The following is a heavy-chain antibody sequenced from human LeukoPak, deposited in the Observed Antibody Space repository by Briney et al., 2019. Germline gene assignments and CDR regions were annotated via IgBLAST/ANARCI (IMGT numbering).Heavy chain of an antibody. J-gene: IGHJ5*02. Sequence: SETLSLTCTVSGGSFSSYYWTWIRQPAGKGLEWIGRIYTSGSTNYNPSLKSRVTISVDTSKNQFSLKLRSVTAADTAVYYCAREVLSMVRGVIPKEAWGWFDPWGQGTLVTVSS. D-gene: IGHD3-10*01. V-gene: IGHV4-4*07. CDR3: AREVLSMVRGVIPKEAWGWFDP. CDR2: IYTSGST. CDR1: GGSFSSYY.